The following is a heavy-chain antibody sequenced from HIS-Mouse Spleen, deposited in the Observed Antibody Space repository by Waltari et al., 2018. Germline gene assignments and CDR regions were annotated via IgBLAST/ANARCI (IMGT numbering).Heavy chain of an antibody. CDR2: ISYDGSNK. Sequence: QVQLVESGGGVVQPGRSLTLSCAASGFTFSSFAMPWVRQAPGKGLEWVAVISYDGSNKYYADSVKGRFTISRDNSKNTLYLQMNSLRAEDTAVYYCARVNGIAVAGTDAFDIWGQGTMVTVSS. CDR3: ARVNGIAVAGTDAFDI. CDR1: GFTFSSFA. V-gene: IGHV3-30-3*01. D-gene: IGHD6-19*01. J-gene: IGHJ3*02.